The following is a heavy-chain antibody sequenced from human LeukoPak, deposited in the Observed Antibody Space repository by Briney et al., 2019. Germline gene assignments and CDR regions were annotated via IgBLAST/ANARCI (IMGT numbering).Heavy chain of an antibody. J-gene: IGHJ4*02. CDR2: IKRKTDGETT. D-gene: IGHD3-16*01. V-gene: IGHV3-15*01. CDR1: GLTFSNAW. Sequence: PGGSLRLSCAASGLTFSNAWMSWVRQAPGEGLEWVGRIKRKTDGETTEYVAPVRGRFTISRDDSKNTLYLQMNSLKPEDTGVYYCATASSGLFYWGQGTLVTVSS. CDR3: ATASSGLFY.